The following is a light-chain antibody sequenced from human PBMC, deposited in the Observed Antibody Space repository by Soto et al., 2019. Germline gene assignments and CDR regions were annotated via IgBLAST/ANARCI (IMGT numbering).Light chain of an antibody. V-gene: IGKV3-20*01. CDR2: AAS. CDR1: QSVNSNY. CDR3: QQSSSSPIT. J-gene: IGKJ5*01. Sequence: EMVMTQSPAILSVSPGEGATLSCRVSQSVNSNYLAWYQQKPGQAPRLLMSAASSRATGIPDRFSGSGSGTDFTLTISRLEAEDFAVYYCQQSSSSPITFGQGTRLEIK.